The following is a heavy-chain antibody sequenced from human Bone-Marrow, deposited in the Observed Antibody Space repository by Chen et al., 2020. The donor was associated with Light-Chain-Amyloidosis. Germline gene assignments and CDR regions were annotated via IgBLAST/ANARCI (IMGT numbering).Heavy chain of an antibody. J-gene: IGHJ3*02. D-gene: IGHD3-3*01. CDR3: AMERITIFGVPPDAFDI. CDR2: IYYSGST. Sequence: QVQLQESGPGLVKPSETLSLTCTVSGGSISSYYWSWIRQPPGKGLEWIGYIYYSGSTNYNPSLKSRVTISVDTSKNQFSLKLSSVTAADTAVYYCAMERITIFGVPPDAFDIWGQGTMVTVSS. V-gene: IGHV4-59*01. CDR1: GGSISSYY.